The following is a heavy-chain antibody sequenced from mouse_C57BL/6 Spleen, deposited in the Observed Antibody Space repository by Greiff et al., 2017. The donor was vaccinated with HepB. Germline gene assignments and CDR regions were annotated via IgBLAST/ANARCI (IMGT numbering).Heavy chain of an antibody. CDR3: AREGLRPWFAY. Sequence: EVQLQQSGPVLVKPGASVKMSCKASGYTFTDYYMNWVKQSHGKSLEWIGVINPYNGGTSYNQKFKGKATLTVDKSSSTAYMERNSLTSEDSAVYYCAREGLRPWFAYWGQGTLVTVSA. V-gene: IGHV1-19*01. J-gene: IGHJ3*01. D-gene: IGHD2-4*01. CDR1: GYTFTDYY. CDR2: INPYNGGT.